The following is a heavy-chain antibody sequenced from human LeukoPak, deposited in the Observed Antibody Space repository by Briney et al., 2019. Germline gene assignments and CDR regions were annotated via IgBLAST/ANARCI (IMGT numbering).Heavy chain of an antibody. V-gene: IGHV1-18*01. D-gene: IGHD2-2*01. CDR2: IRAYNGNT. CDR1: GYTFTIYG. J-gene: IGHJ5*02. CDR3: ARTDPYQLLTNWFDP. Sequence: GASVKLCYKASGYTFTIYGISWVRQAPGQGLEWMGWIRAYNGNTNYAQKLRGRVTMTTDTSTSTAYMELRSLRSDDTAVYYCARTDPYQLLTNWFDPWGQGTLVTVSS.